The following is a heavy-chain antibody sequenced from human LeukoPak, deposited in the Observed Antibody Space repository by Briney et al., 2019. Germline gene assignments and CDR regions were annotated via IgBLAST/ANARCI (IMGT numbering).Heavy chain of an antibody. J-gene: IGHJ1*01. Sequence: SGPTLVKPTQTLTLTCTFSGFSLSTAGVGVGWIRQPPGKALEWLALIYWDGDKRYSPSLKDRLTITKDTSRNHVVLTMTNMDPVDRATYYCVYRPPGTAASVHYFQHWGQGTLVTVSS. CDR2: IYWDGDK. V-gene: IGHV2-5*02. CDR3: VYRPPGTAASVHYFQH. CDR1: GFSLSTAGVG. D-gene: IGHD6-25*01.